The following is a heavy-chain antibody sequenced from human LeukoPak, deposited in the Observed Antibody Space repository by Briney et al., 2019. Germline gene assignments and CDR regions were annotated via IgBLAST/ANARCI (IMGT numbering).Heavy chain of an antibody. Sequence: ASVKVSCKASGGTFSSYAISWVRQAPGQGLEWMGGIIPIFGTANYAQKLQGRVTMTTDTSTSTAYMELSSLRSEDTAVYYCARYVRGVTRYYYYYYYMDVWGKGTTVTISS. CDR1: GGTFSSYA. CDR3: ARYVRGVTRYYYYYYYMDV. CDR2: IIPIFGTA. J-gene: IGHJ6*03. V-gene: IGHV1-69*05. D-gene: IGHD3-10*02.